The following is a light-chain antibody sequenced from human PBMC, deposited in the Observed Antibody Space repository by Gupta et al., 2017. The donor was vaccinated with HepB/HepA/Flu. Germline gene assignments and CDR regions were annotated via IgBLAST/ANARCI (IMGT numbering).Light chain of an antibody. V-gene: IGKV2-30*01. CDR3: MQGTHWPT. Sequence: DVVLTQAPLYLTVTLGQPASISCRSSQSLVYSDRNTYLNWFHQRPGQPPRRLIFKVSNRDSGVPDRFSGSGSVTYFTLTISRVEAEDVGLYYCMQGTHWPTFGQGTKVEIK. CDR2: KVS. J-gene: IGKJ1*01. CDR1: QSLVYSDRNTY.